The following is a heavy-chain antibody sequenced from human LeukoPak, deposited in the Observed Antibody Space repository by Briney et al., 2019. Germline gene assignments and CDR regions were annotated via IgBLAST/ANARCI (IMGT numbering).Heavy chain of an antibody. CDR2: ISWNSGSI. Sequence: PGGSLRLSCAASGFTFDDYAMHWVRHAPGKGLEWVSGISWNSGSIGYADSVRGRFTISRDNAKNSLYLQMNSLRAEDTALYYCAKVMTYGDYVDYFDYWGQGTLVTVSS. D-gene: IGHD4-17*01. CDR3: AKVMTYGDYVDYFDY. CDR1: GFTFDDYA. J-gene: IGHJ4*02. V-gene: IGHV3-9*01.